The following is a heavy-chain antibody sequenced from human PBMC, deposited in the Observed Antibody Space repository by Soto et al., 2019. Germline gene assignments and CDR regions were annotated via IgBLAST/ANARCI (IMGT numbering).Heavy chain of an antibody. J-gene: IGHJ3*02. Sequence: GASVKVSCKASGYTFTSYYMHWVRQAPGQGLEWMGIINPSGGSTSYAQKFQGRVTMTRDTSTSTVYMELSSLRSEDTAVYYCARALTVADIVVVPAADDAFDIWGQGTMVTV. V-gene: IGHV1-46*03. D-gene: IGHD2-2*01. CDR3: ARALTVADIVVVPAADDAFDI. CDR2: INPSGGST. CDR1: GYTFTSYY.